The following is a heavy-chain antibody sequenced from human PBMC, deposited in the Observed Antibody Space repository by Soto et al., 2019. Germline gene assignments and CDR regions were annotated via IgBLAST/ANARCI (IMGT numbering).Heavy chain of an antibody. Sequence: PGGSLRLSCAASGITFSNYAMSWVRQAPGKGLEWVSGISGSGDSTYYAESVKGRFTISRDNSKNTVYLQMNSLGAEDTALYYCTADLPDWGAYAFDYWGQGILVTVSS. CDR1: GITFSNYA. V-gene: IGHV3-23*01. J-gene: IGHJ4*02. D-gene: IGHD3-16*01. CDR2: ISGSGDST. CDR3: TADLPDWGAYAFDY.